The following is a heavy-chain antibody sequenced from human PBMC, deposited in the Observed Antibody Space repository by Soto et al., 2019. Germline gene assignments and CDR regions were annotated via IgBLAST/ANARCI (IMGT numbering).Heavy chain of an antibody. V-gene: IGHV4-4*02. CDR1: GGSFTSNNW. D-gene: IGHD1-7*01. Sequence: SETLSLTCAVSGGSFTSNNWLTWVRQPPGQGLEWIGEIYRTGSTNYNPSLKSRVTISLDKSENQFSLKVTSLTAADTAVYYCASRDPGTSVDYWGQGALVTVSS. J-gene: IGHJ4*02. CDR3: ASRDPGTSVDY. CDR2: IYRTGST.